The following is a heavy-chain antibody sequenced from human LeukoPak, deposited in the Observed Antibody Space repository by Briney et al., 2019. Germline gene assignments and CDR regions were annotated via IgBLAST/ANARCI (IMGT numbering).Heavy chain of an antibody. CDR2: INWNGGLI. CDR3: AKVPLGYSYGYDY. CDR1: GLNLDYYG. J-gene: IGHJ4*02. D-gene: IGHD5-18*01. Sequence: GGSLRLSCVASGLNLDYYGMIWVRQAPGKGLEWVAAINWNGGLIDYADSVKGRFTISRDNAKNSLYLQMNSLRTEDTALYYCAKVPLGYSYGYDYWGQGTLVTVSS. V-gene: IGHV3-20*04.